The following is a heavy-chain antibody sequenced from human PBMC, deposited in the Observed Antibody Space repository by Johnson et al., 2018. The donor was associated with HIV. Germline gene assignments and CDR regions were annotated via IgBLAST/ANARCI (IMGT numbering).Heavy chain of an antibody. CDR2: ISGSGGST. CDR1: GFTFRNYA. Sequence: VQLVESGGGVVQPGRSLRLSCAASGFTFRNYALTWVRQAPGKGLDWVSSISGSGGSTHYADSVKGRFTISRDNSKNTLYLQMNSLRAEDTAVYYCARGAANDAFDIWGQGTMVTVSS. J-gene: IGHJ3*02. V-gene: IGHV3-23*04. CDR3: ARGAANDAFDI. D-gene: IGHD1-26*01.